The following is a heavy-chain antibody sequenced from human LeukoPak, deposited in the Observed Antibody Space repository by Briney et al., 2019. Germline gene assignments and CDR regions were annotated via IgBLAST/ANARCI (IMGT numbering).Heavy chain of an antibody. J-gene: IGHJ4*02. Sequence: GGSLRLSCAASGFTFSSYAMSWVRQAPGKGLEWVSAISGGGGSTYYADSVKGRFTISRDNSKNTLYLQMNSLRAEDTAVYYCAKGEYQLLYGDYWGQGTLVTVSS. D-gene: IGHD2-2*02. CDR3: AKGEYQLLYGDY. V-gene: IGHV3-23*01. CDR1: GFTFSSYA. CDR2: ISGGGGST.